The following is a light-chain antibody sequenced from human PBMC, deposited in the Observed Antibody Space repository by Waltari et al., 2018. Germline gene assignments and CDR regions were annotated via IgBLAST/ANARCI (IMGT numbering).Light chain of an antibody. CDR2: RNN. V-gene: IGLV1-47*01. CDR3: AAWDDSLSGVV. Sequence: QSVLPQPPSASGTPGHGVTISCSGSRPNIRNAYGYLYQQLAGTAPKLLIDRNNERPSGVPDRFAGSKSGTSASRAISGLRSEDEADYYCAAWDDSLSGVVFGGGTKLTVL. J-gene: IGLJ2*01. CDR1: RPNIRNAY.